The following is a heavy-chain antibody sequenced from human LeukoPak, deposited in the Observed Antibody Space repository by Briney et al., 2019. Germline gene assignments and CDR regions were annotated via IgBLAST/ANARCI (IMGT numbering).Heavy chain of an antibody. CDR1: GGTFSSYA. Sequence: SAKVSCTASGGTFSSYAISWVRQAPGQGLEWMGGITPIFGTANYAQKFQGRVTITADESTSTAYMELSSLRSEDTAVYYCARASDQWELTTHPWGQGTLVTVSS. V-gene: IGHV1-69*13. D-gene: IGHD1-26*01. CDR2: ITPIFGTA. CDR3: ARASDQWELTTHP. J-gene: IGHJ5*02.